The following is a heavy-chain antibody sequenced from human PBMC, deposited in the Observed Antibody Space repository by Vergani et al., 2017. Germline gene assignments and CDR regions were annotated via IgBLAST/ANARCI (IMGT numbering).Heavy chain of an antibody. V-gene: IGHV3-9*01. Sequence: EVQLVESGGGLVQPGRSLRLSCAASGFTFDDYAMHWVRQAPGKGLEWVSGISWNSGSIGYADSVKGRFTISRDNAKNSLYLQMNSLRAEDTAFYYCASTLGGANKGGSFDIWGQGTMVTVSA. CDR3: ASTLGGANKGGSFDI. J-gene: IGHJ3*02. CDR2: ISWNSGSI. CDR1: GFTFDDYA. D-gene: IGHD3-16*01.